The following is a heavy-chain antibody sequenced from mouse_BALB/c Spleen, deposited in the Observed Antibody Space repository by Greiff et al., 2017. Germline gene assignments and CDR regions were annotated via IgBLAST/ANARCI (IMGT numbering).Heavy chain of an antibody. CDR3: ATFYYTYPFYAMDY. CDR1: GYTFSSYW. J-gene: IGHJ4*01. V-gene: IGHV1-9*01. D-gene: IGHD2-1*01. Sequence: VKLQESRAELMKPGASVKISCKATGYTFSSYWIEWVKQRPGHGLEWIGEILPGSGSTNYNEKFKGKATFTADTSSNTAYMQLSSLTSEDSAVYYCATFYYTYPFYAMDYWGQGTSVTVSS. CDR2: ILPGSGST.